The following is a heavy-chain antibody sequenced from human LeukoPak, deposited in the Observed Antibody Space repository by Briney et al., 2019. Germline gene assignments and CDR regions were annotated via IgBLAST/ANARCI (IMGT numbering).Heavy chain of an antibody. CDR1: GGSITSATYY. CDR2: LFASGNS. V-gene: IGHV4-61*02. Sequence: SETLSLTCSVSGGSITSATYYWASIRQSPEDRVQFMGRLFASGNSNYNPSLKGRASMSFDTSKSQISLKLTSVTGADTAVYYCAAFCASTSCLVHVFDVWGHGTMVTVSS. D-gene: IGHD2-2*01. J-gene: IGHJ3*01. CDR3: AAFCASTSCLVHVFDV.